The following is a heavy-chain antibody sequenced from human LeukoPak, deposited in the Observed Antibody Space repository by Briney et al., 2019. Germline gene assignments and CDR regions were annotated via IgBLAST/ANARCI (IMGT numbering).Heavy chain of an antibody. CDR1: GFTFSSYS. Sequence: PGGSLSLSCAASGFTFSSYSMNWVRQAPGKGLEWVSSISSSSSYIYYADSVKGRFTISRDNSKNTLYLQMNSLRAEDTAVYYCAKRSSSSYYYYYGMDVWGQGTTVTVSS. V-gene: IGHV3-21*04. D-gene: IGHD6-6*01. J-gene: IGHJ6*02. CDR3: AKRSSSSYYYYYGMDV. CDR2: ISSSSSYI.